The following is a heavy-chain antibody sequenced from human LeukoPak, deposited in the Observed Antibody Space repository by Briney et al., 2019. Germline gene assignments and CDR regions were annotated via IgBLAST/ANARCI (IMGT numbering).Heavy chain of an antibody. CDR2: IYYSGST. J-gene: IGHJ4*02. V-gene: IGHV4-59*01. Sequence: SETLPLTCTVSGGSISSYYWSWIRQPPGKGLEWIGYIYYSGSTNYNPSLKSRVTISVDTSKNQFSLKLSSVTAEDTAVYYCARDHAVLRYFDWTGALPVNDYWGQGTLVTVSS. CDR3: ARDHAVLRYFDWTGALPVNDY. CDR1: GGSISSYY. D-gene: IGHD3-9*01.